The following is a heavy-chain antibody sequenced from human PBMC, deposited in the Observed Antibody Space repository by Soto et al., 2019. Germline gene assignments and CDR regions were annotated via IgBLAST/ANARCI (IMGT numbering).Heavy chain of an antibody. Sequence: SETLSLTCTVSGGSISSYYWSWIRQPPGKGLEWIGYIYYSGSTNYNPSLKSRVTISVDTSKNQFSLKLSSVTAADTAVYYCARGYYDSSGYYYEDYWGQGTLVTVSS. D-gene: IGHD3-22*01. V-gene: IGHV4-59*01. CDR2: IYYSGST. CDR3: ARGYYDSSGYYYEDY. J-gene: IGHJ4*02. CDR1: GGSISSYY.